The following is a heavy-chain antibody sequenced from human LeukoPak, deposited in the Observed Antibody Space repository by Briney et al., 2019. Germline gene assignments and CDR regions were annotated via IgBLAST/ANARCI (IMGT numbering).Heavy chain of an antibody. Sequence: PGGSLRLSCAASGFTFSDYYMSWIRQAPGKGLEWVSYISSSGSTIYYADSVKGRFTISRDNAKNSLYLQMNSLRAEDTAVYYCAREGCSSTSCYTRFYDLSVWGQGTTVTVSS. CDR2: ISSSGSTI. CDR3: AREGCSSTSCYTRFYDLSV. J-gene: IGHJ6*02. CDR1: GFTFSDYY. V-gene: IGHV3-11*01. D-gene: IGHD2-2*02.